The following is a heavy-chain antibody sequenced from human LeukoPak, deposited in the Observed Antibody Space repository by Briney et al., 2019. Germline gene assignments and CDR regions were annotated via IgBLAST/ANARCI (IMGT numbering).Heavy chain of an antibody. CDR1: GYTFTSYH. CDR2: INPSDGST. Sequence: ASVKVSCKASGYTFTSYHMHWVRQAPGQGLEWMGIINPSDGSTSYAQKFQGRVTMTRDTSTSTVFMELSSLRSEDTAVYYCARDGIGIAVLSLARYYYYYMDVWGKGTTVTVSS. D-gene: IGHD6-19*01. J-gene: IGHJ6*03. V-gene: IGHV1-46*01. CDR3: ARDGIGIAVLSLARYYYYYMDV.